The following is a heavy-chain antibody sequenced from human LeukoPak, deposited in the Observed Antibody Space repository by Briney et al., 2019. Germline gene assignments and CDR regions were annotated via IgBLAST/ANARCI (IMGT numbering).Heavy chain of an antibody. V-gene: IGHV3-9*01. CDR2: ISWNSGSI. CDR1: GFTFDDYA. Sequence: GGSLRLSCAASGFTFDDYAMHWVRQAPGKGLERVSGISWNSGSIGYADSVKGRFTISRDNAKNSLYLQMNSLRAEDTAVYYCARGITMVRGVISSTDYWGQGTLVTVSS. CDR3: ARGITMVRGVISSTDY. J-gene: IGHJ4*02. D-gene: IGHD3-10*01.